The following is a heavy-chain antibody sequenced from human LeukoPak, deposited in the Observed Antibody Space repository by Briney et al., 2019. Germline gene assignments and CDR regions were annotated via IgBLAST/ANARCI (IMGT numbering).Heavy chain of an antibody. CDR3: ASPYPQQDNSGYDLGVRFDY. D-gene: IGHD5-12*01. CDR2: ISGSSSLI. Sequence: PGGSLRLSCAASGFIFSSYSMNWVRQAPGKGLEWVSSISGSSSLIHYADSVRGRFTISRDNAQNSLFLQMDSLRAEDTAVYYCASPYPQQDNSGYDLGVRFDYWGQGTLVTVSS. V-gene: IGHV3-21*01. CDR1: GFIFSSYS. J-gene: IGHJ4*02.